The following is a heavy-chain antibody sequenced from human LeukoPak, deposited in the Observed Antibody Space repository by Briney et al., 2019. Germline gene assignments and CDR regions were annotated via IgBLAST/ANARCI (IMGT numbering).Heavy chain of an antibody. J-gene: IGHJ4*02. CDR1: GYTFTSYG. V-gene: IGHV1-2*02. CDR2: INPNSGGT. Sequence: ASVKVSCKASGYTFTSYGISWVRQAPGQGLEWMGWINPNSGGTNYAQKFQGRVTMTRDTSISTAYMELSRLRSDDTAVYYCARVRSSAGSYFDYWGQGTLVTVSS. CDR3: ARVRSSAGSYFDY. D-gene: IGHD3-10*01.